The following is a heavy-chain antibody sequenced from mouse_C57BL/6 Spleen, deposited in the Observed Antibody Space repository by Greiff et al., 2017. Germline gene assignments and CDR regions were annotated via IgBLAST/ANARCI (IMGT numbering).Heavy chain of an antibody. D-gene: IGHD1-1*01. Sequence: VQLQQSGPELVKPGASVKISCKASGYAFSSSWMNWVKQRPGKGLEWIGRIYPGDGDTNYNGKFKGKATLTADKSSSTAYMQLSSLTSEDSAVYFCARSSNGSSSFDYWGQGTTLTVSS. J-gene: IGHJ2*01. CDR3: ARSSNGSSSFDY. V-gene: IGHV1-82*01. CDR1: GYAFSSSW. CDR2: IYPGDGDT.